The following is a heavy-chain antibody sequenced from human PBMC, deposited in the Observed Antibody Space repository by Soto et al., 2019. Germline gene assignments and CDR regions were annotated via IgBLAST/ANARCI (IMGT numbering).Heavy chain of an antibody. D-gene: IGHD2-15*01. V-gene: IGHV1-18*04. J-gene: IGHJ4*02. CDR3: ARTCRSGGSCYLEY. CDR1: GYTFTSYG. Sequence: SVKVSCKASGYTFTSYGISWVRQAPGQGLEWMGWISAYNGNTNYAQKLQGRVTMTTDTSTSTAYMEVGSLRSDDTAVYYCARTCRSGGSCYLEYWGEGTLVTVSS. CDR2: ISAYNGNT.